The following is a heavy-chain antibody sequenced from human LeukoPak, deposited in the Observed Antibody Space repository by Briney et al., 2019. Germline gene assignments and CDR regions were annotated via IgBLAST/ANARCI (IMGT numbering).Heavy chain of an antibody. Sequence: GGSLRLSCAASGFTFSSYGMHWVRQAPGKGLEWVAFIRYDGSNKYYADSVKGRFTISRDNSKNTLYLQMNSLRAEDTAVYYCAKDKRGIEDIVVVPAAPGGYYYYYMDVWGKGTTVTVSS. J-gene: IGHJ6*03. CDR2: IRYDGSNK. V-gene: IGHV3-30*02. CDR1: GFTFSSYG. D-gene: IGHD2-2*01. CDR3: AKDKRGIEDIVVVPAAPGGYYYYYMDV.